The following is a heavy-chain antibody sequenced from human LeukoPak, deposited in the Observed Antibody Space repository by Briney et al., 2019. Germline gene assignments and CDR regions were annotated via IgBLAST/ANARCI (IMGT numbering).Heavy chain of an antibody. Sequence: PGGSLRLSCAASGFTFSSYWMHWVRQAPGKGLVWVSRIISDGSRTGYADSVKGRFTISRDNAKNKLYLQMNSLRAEDTAVYYCAREDVNIAVAASGPFDIWGQGTMVTVS. CDR3: AREDVNIAVAASGPFDI. V-gene: IGHV3-74*01. D-gene: IGHD6-19*01. J-gene: IGHJ3*02. CDR2: IISDGSRT. CDR1: GFTFSSYW.